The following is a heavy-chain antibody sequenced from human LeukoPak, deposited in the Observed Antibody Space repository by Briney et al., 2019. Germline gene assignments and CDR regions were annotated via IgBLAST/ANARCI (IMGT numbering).Heavy chain of an antibody. CDR3: ARYAVEYSGTYFDS. CDR2: IYYSGTT. V-gene: IGHV4-39*01. D-gene: IGHD1-26*01. CDR1: GGSITRTNYY. J-gene: IGHJ4*02. Sequence: SETLSLTCTVSGGSITRTNYYRGWTRQYPGKGLELIGSIYYSGTTYHNPSLKTRVTISVDTSKNQFSLKLNSVTAADTAVYYCARYAVEYSGTYFDSWGQGSLVTVSS.